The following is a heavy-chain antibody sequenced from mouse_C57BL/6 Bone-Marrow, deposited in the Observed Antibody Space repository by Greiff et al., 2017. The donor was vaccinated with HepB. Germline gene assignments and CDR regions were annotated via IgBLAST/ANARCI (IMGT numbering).Heavy chain of an antibody. Sequence: EVKVEESGTVLARPGASVKMSCKTSGYTFTSYWMHWVKQRPGQGLEWIGAIYPGNSDTSYNQKFKGKAKLTAVTSASTAYMELSSLTNEDSAVYYCTRGEDSRKEAWFAYWGQGTLVTVSA. CDR1: GYTFTSYW. J-gene: IGHJ3*01. D-gene: IGHD1-1*01. CDR3: TRGEDSRKEAWFAY. V-gene: IGHV1-5*01. CDR2: IYPGNSDT.